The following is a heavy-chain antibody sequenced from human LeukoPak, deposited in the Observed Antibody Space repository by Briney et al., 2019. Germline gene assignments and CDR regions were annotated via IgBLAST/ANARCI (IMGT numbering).Heavy chain of an antibody. CDR3: AKDLSDRYYYGSGSYTYYYYYGMDV. CDR2: ISGSGGST. V-gene: IGHV3-23*01. Sequence: PGGSLRLSCAASGFTFSSYAMSWVRQAPGKGLEWVSAISGSGGSTYYADSVKGRFTISRDNSKNTLYLQMNSLRAEDTAVYYCAKDLSDRYYYGSGSYTYYYYYGMDVWGQGTTVTVSS. D-gene: IGHD3-10*01. CDR1: GFTFSSYA. J-gene: IGHJ6*02.